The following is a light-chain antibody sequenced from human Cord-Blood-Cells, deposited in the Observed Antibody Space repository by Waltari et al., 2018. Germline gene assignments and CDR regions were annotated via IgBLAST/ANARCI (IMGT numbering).Light chain of an antibody. CDR1: SSDVGSYNR. V-gene: IGLV2-18*02. Sequence: QSALTQPPSVSGSPGQSVTISCTGTSSDVGSYNRVSWYQPPPGTAPKLMIDEVSNRPSGVPDRFSGSKSGNTASLTISGLQAEDEADYYCSSYTSSSTWVFGGGTKLTVL. CDR3: SSYTSSSTWV. CDR2: EVS. J-gene: IGLJ3*02.